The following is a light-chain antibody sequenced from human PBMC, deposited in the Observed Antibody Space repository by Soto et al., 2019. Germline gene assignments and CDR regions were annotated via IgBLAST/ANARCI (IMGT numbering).Light chain of an antibody. Sequence: AIQLTQSPSSLSASVGDRVTITCRASQDINNALAWYQQKPGMAPSLLIFDASTLESGVPSRFNGSGSETDFTLTISSLQPEDFATYYCQQFNNDLFTFGPGTKVDVK. CDR3: QQFNNDLFT. CDR1: QDINNA. CDR2: DAS. V-gene: IGKV1D-13*01. J-gene: IGKJ3*01.